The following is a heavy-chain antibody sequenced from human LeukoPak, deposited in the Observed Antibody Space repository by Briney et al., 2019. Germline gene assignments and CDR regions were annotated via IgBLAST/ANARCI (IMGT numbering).Heavy chain of an antibody. V-gene: IGHV4-59*11. J-gene: IGHJ5*02. CDR1: GRSISSHY. D-gene: IGHD6-19*01. Sequence: SETLSLTCTLSGRSISSHYWSWIRQPPGKGLEWLGYLYYSGSTNYNPSLKSRVTISVDTSKNQFSLKLSSVTAADTAVYYCARIAWSSGWDNWFDPWGRGTLVTVSS. CDR3: ARIAWSSGWDNWFDP. CDR2: LYYSGST.